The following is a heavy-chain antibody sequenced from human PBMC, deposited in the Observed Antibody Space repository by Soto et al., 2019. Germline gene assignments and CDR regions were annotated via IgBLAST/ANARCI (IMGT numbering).Heavy chain of an antibody. J-gene: IGHJ4*02. Sequence: SETLSLTCTVSGGSISSGDYYWSGISQPPGKGLEWIGYIYYSGSTFYNPSLKSRVTISVDTSKNQFSLKLSSVTAADTAVYYCARNTHYDSTGYYHYYFDYCRQRTLVTVST. CDR1: GGSISSGDYY. V-gene: IGHV4-30-4*01. D-gene: IGHD3-22*01. CDR3: ARNTHYDSTGYYHYYFDY. CDR2: IYYSGST.